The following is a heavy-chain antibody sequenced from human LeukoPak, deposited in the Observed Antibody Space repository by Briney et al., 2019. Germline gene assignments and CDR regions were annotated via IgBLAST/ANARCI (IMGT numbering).Heavy chain of an antibody. Sequence: GASAKVSCKASGYTFTGHCMHWVRQAPGQGLEWVGWISPSGGGTSYAQKFQDRVTMTRDTSISTAYMELSRLRSDDTAVYFCARPYGDYTDYFFDYWGQGTLVTVSS. CDR1: GYTFTGHC. CDR2: ISPSGGGT. CDR3: ARPYGDYTDYFFDY. V-gene: IGHV1-2*02. D-gene: IGHD4-17*01. J-gene: IGHJ4*02.